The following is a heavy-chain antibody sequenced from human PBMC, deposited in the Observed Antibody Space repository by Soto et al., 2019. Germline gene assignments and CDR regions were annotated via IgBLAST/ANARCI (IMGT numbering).Heavy chain of an antibody. CDR1: GYSFTSYW. Sequence: GESLKISCKGSGYSFTSYWIGWVRQMPGKGLEWMGIIYPGDSDTRYSPSFQGQVTISADRSISTAYLQWSSLKASDTAMYYCARPLYYYDSSGYDYGMDVWGQGTTVTVSS. V-gene: IGHV5-51*01. J-gene: IGHJ6*02. CDR2: IYPGDSDT. D-gene: IGHD3-22*01. CDR3: ARPLYYYDSSGYDYGMDV.